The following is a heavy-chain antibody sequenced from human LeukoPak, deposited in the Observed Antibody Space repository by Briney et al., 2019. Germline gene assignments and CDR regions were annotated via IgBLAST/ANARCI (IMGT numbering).Heavy chain of an antibody. CDR2: IYYSGGT. J-gene: IGHJ4*02. V-gene: IGHV4-59*01. D-gene: IGHD5-24*01. CDR1: GGSISSYY. CDR3: ARDGYNPFDY. Sequence: PSETLSLTCTVSGGSISSYYWSWIRQPPGKGLEWIGYIYYSGGTNYNPSLKSRVTISVDPSKNQFSLSLSSVTAADTAVYYCARDGYNPFDYWGQGMLVTVS.